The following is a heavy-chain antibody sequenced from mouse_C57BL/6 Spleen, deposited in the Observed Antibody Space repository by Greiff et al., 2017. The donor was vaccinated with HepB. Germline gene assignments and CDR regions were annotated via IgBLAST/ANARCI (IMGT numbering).Heavy chain of an antibody. CDR3: ALLRGYAMDY. J-gene: IGHJ4*01. CDR2: IDPSDSYT. V-gene: IGHV1-50*01. Sequence: QVQLQQPGAELVKPGASVKLSCKASGYTFTSYWMQWVKQRPGQGLEWIGEIDPSDSYTNYNQKFKGKATLTVDTSSSTAYMQLSSLTSEGSAVYYCALLRGYAMDYWGQGTSVTVSS. D-gene: IGHD1-1*01. CDR1: GYTFTSYW.